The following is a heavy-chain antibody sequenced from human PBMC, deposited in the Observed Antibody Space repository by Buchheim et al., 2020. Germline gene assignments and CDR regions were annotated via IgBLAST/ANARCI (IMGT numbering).Heavy chain of an antibody. Sequence: EVQLVESGGGLVQPGGSLRLSCAASGFTFSSYSMNWVRQAPGKGLEWVSYIISSRSNIYYADSVKGRFTISRANAKNSLYLQMNSLRAEDTAVYYCARVPSSGWSNQYYYYYGMDVWGQGTT. V-gene: IGHV3-48*01. J-gene: IGHJ6*02. CDR1: GFTFSSYS. D-gene: IGHD6-19*01. CDR3: ARVPSSGWSNQYYYYYGMDV. CDR2: IISSRSNI.